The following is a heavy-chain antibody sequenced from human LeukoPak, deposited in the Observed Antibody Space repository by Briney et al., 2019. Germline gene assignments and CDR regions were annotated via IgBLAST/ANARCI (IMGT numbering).Heavy chain of an antibody. CDR3: ARLAGGWYGGY. CDR1: GFTFSSYAM. Sequence: AGGSLRLSCAASGFTFSSYAMSWVRQPPGKGLEWIGEIYHSGSTNYNPSLKSRVTISVDKSKNQFSLKLSSVTAADTAVYYCARLAGGWYGGYWGQGTLVTVSS. V-gene: IGHV4-4*02. D-gene: IGHD6-19*01. J-gene: IGHJ4*02. CDR2: IYHSGST.